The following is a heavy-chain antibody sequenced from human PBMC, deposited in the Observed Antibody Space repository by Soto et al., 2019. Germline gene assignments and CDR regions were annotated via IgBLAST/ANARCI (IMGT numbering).Heavy chain of an antibody. CDR2: VYHSGST. J-gene: IGHJ4*02. CDR1: GASINTNW. CDR3: ARHIAVAGTRGFDY. D-gene: IGHD6-19*01. Sequence: QVQLQESGPGLVKPSGTLSLTCAVSGASINTNWWSWVRQPPGKGLEWIGEVYHSGSTNYNPSLMGRVPILLAKSSNQLSLQLSSVTAADTAVYYCARHIAVAGTRGFDYWGQGTLVTVSS. V-gene: IGHV4-4*02.